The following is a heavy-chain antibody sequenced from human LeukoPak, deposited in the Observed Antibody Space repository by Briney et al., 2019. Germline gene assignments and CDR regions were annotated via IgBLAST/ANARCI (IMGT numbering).Heavy chain of an antibody. Sequence: GASVNVSCKASGGTFSSYAISWVRQAPGQGLEWMGGIIPIFGTANYAQKFQGRVTITTDESTSTAYMELSSLRSEDTAVYYCARGGVGGYCSGGSCYLPFDYWGQGTLVTVSS. V-gene: IGHV1-69*05. CDR1: GGTFSSYA. CDR3: ARGGVGGYCSGGSCYLPFDY. D-gene: IGHD2-15*01. CDR2: IIPIFGTA. J-gene: IGHJ4*02.